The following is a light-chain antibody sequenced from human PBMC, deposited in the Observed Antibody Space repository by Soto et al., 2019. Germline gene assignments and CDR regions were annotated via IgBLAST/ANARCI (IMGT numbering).Light chain of an antibody. CDR3: AAWDDSLKSVV. V-gene: IGLV1-47*01. Sequence: QSVLTRAPSASGAPGQSIIISGSGSSPNIGSNFVYWYQQFPGTAPKLLILRNNQRPSGVPDRFSGSKSGTSASLAISGLRSEDEADYHCAAWDDSLKSVVFGGGTKLTVL. CDR2: RNN. J-gene: IGLJ2*01. CDR1: SPNIGSNF.